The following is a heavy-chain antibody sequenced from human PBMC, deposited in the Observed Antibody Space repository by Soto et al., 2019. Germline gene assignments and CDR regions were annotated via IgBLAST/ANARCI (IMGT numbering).Heavy chain of an antibody. Sequence: ASVKVSCKAIGYSFTSHYMHWVRQAPGQGLEWMGTIYPGGVNIGYAQKFKGRVTMTKDTSTSTAYMELRSLTSDDTAVYYCARVGTDYDFWSGLSGAFDSWGQGTMDTVSS. CDR2: IYPGGVNI. V-gene: IGHV1-46*01. J-gene: IGHJ3*02. D-gene: IGHD3-3*01. CDR3: ARVGTDYDFWSGLSGAFDS. CDR1: GYSFTSHY.